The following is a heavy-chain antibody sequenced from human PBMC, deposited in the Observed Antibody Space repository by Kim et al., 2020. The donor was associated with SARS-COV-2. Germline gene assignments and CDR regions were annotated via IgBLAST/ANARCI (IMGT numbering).Heavy chain of an antibody. V-gene: IGHV3-48*03. CDR2: ISSSGSTI. J-gene: IGHJ6*02. CDR1: GFTFSSYE. CDR3: ARDLEEEWLPMGALIYYYYYGMGV. D-gene: IGHD5-12*01. Sequence: GGSLRLSCAASGFTFSSYEMNWVRQAPGKGLEWVSYISSSGSTIYYADSVKGRFTISRDNAKNSLYLQMNSLRAEDTAVYYCARDLEEEWLPMGALIYYYYYGMGVWGQGTTVTVSS.